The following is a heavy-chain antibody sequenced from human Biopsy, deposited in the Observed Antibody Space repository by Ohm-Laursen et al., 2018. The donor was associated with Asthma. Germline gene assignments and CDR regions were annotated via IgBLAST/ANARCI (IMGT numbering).Heavy chain of an antibody. CDR1: GFMFRSFG. CDR2: ISYDGNHK. J-gene: IGHJ1*01. CDR3: ARTFHFWSPYHAEHYQL. D-gene: IGHD3-3*02. V-gene: IGHV3-30*03. Sequence: SLRLSCAASGFMFRSFGMHWVRQAPGKGLEWVAVISYDGNHKFYEDSVKGRFTISRDDAKNSLYLQMNSLRAEDTAVYYCARTFHFWSPYHAEHYQLWVQGTLVTVPS.